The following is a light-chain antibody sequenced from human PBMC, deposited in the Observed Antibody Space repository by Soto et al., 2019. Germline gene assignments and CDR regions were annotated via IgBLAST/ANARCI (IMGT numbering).Light chain of an antibody. V-gene: IGKV3-20*01. CDR3: QQYGGSPYT. CDR2: GAS. Sequence: EIVLTQSPGTLSLSPGERATLSCSASQSVSSNNLAWYQQKPGQAPRLLIYGASNRATAIPDRFSGSGSGTDFTLTISRLEPEDFAIYYCQQYGGSPYTFGQGTKLEIK. CDR1: QSVSSNN. J-gene: IGKJ2*01.